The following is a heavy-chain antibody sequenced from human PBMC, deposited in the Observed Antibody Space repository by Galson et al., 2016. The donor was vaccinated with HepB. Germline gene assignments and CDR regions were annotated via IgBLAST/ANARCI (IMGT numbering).Heavy chain of an antibody. CDR2: IYSGGRT. CDR1: GGSISSGTYY. Sequence: ETLSLTCTVSGGSISSGTYYWGWIRQHPGKGLEWIGTIYSGGRTYYNPSLMSRLTISVDTSKNQFSLKLTSVTAADTAVYYCAREMCDGDCTDAFDIWGQGTMVTVSS. J-gene: IGHJ3*02. CDR3: AREMCDGDCTDAFDI. V-gene: IGHV4-39*07. D-gene: IGHD2-21*02.